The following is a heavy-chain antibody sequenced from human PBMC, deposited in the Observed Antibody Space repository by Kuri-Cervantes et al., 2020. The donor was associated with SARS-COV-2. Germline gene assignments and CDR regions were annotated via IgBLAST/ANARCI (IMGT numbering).Heavy chain of an antibody. J-gene: IGHJ6*02. D-gene: IGHD2-15*01. CDR1: GYSFTSYW. CDR3: ARLPPNCSGGSCYDGYYYYGMDV. V-gene: IGHV5-51*01. Sequence: KVSCKGSGYSFTSYWIGWVRQMPGKGLEWMGIIYLGDSDTRYSPSFQGQVTISADKSISTAYLQWSSLKASDTAMYYCARLPPNCSGGSCYDGYYYYGMDVWGQGTTVTVSS. CDR2: IYLGDSDT.